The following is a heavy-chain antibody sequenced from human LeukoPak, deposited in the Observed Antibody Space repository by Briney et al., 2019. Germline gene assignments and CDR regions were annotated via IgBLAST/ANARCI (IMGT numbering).Heavy chain of an antibody. CDR1: GGSISSYY. D-gene: IGHD3-22*01. CDR3: ARLLSSGRSDY. J-gene: IGHJ4*02. V-gene: IGHV4-4*07. Sequence: PSETLSLTCTVSGGSISSYYWSWIRQPAGKGLEWIGRIYTSGSTNYNPSLKSRLTISVDTSKNQFSLKLSSVIAADTAVYYCARLLSSGRSDYWGQGTLVTVSS. CDR2: IYTSGST.